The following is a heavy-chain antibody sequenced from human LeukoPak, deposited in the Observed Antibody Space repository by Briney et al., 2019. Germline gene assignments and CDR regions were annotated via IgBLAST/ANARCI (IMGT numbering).Heavy chain of an antibody. J-gene: IGHJ4*02. D-gene: IGHD2-2*02. V-gene: IGHV1-24*01. Sequence: GASVRVSCKVSGFSLTELSMHWVRQAPGKGPEWMGGFNPRDGETYFAQNSQGRVTLTEDTSTDTSSMELRSLKSDDTAVYYCATSDRQFCSPTSCYMPFDYWGQGTLVIVSS. CDR3: ATSDRQFCSPTSCYMPFDY. CDR1: GFSLTELS. CDR2: FNPRDGET.